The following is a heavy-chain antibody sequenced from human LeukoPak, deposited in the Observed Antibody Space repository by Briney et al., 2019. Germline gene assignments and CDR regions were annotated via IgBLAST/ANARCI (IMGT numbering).Heavy chain of an antibody. J-gene: IGHJ5*02. D-gene: IGHD1-14*01. CDR2: INPDSGGT. Sequence: ASVKVSCKASGYTFSDYYMHWVRQAPGQGLEWMGWINPDSGGTKYAQKFQDRVTMTSDTSSSTAYMELSRLRSDATAVYYCARDHLLFRQPPNWFDPWGQGTLVTVSS. CDR3: ARDHLLFRQPPNWFDP. V-gene: IGHV1-2*02. CDR1: GYTFSDYY.